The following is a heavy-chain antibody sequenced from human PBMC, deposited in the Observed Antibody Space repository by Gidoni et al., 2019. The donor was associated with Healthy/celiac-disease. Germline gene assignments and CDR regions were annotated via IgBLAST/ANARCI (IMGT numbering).Heavy chain of an antibody. J-gene: IGHJ4*02. D-gene: IGHD6-19*01. CDR3: AKERYIAVAGLFDY. V-gene: IGHV3-23*01. CDR1: GFTFSSYA. CDR2: ISGRGGST. Sequence: EVQLLESGGGLVQPGGSLRLSCAASGFTFSSYAMSWVRQAPGKGLGWVSAISGRGGSTYYADAVKGRFTISRDNSKNTLYLQMNSLRAEDTAVYYCAKERYIAVAGLFDYWGQGTLVTVSS.